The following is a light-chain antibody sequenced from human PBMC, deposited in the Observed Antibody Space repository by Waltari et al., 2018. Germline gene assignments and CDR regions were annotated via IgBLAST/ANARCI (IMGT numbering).Light chain of an antibody. CDR1: SGDIGNYKF. CDR3: SSYTTTSSWV. CDR2: DVS. V-gene: IGLV2-14*01. Sequence: QSALTQPASVSGSPGQSIPISCTGTSGDIGNYKFVSWYQQEPGRAPKLIVYDVSQRPSGVSNRFSGSKSGNTASLTISGVQAEDEADYYCSSYTTTSSWVFGGGTKLTVL. J-gene: IGLJ3*02.